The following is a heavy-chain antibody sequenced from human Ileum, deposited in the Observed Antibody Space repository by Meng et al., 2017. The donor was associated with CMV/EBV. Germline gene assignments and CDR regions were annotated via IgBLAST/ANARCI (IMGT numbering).Heavy chain of an antibody. CDR3: ARASPQRRFLSY. CDR2: INHGGSS. Sequence: QVQLQQWGAGLLKPSGTLSLMCAVYGGSFSENHWSWIRQPPGKGLEWIGEINHGGSSNYNPSLKSRVTISVDRSRNQVSLKLTSVTAADTAVYYCARASPQRRFLSYWGQGTLVTVSS. J-gene: IGHJ4*02. D-gene: IGHD3-3*01. CDR1: GGSFSENH. V-gene: IGHV4-34*01.